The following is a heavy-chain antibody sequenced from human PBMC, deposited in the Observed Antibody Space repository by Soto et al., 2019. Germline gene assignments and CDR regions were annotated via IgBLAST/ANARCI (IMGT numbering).Heavy chain of an antibody. Sequence: SETLSLTCAVYGGSFSNNYWTWFRQPPGKGLEWIGEISPSGTTKYIPSLKSRGTISVDTSRKQFFLKVTSVSAADTAVYYCATSLWFGTQPEIWGPGTLVTVPQ. V-gene: IGHV4-34*01. J-gene: IGHJ4*02. CDR2: ISPSGTT. D-gene: IGHD3-10*01. CDR3: ATSLWFGTQPEI. CDR1: GGSFSNNY.